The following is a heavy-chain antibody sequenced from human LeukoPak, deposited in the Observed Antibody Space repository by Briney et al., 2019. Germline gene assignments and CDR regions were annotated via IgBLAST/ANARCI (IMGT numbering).Heavy chain of an antibody. Sequence: GGSLRLSCAASGFTFSDYYMTWIRQAPGKGLEWVSYISSSGSSIHYADSVKGRFTISRDNAKNSLYLQVNSLRAEDTAVYYCGTSVGVVLHAFDIWGQGTMVTVSS. D-gene: IGHD3-3*01. J-gene: IGHJ3*02. V-gene: IGHV3-11*04. CDR2: ISSSGSSI. CDR1: GFTFSDYY. CDR3: GTSVGVVLHAFDI.